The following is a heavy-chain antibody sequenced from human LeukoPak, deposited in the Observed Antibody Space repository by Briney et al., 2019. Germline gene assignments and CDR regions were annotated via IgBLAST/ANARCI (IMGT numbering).Heavy chain of an antibody. CDR3: ARSSSWYSGALDY. CDR2: IYPGDSDT. J-gene: IGHJ4*02. Sequence: GESLKISCKGSGYSFTSYWIGWVRQLPGKGLEWMGIIYPGDSDTRYSPSFQGQVTISADKSISTAYLQWSSLKASDTAMYYCARSSSWYSGALDYWGQGTLVTVSS. D-gene: IGHD6-13*01. CDR1: GYSFTSYW. V-gene: IGHV5-51*01.